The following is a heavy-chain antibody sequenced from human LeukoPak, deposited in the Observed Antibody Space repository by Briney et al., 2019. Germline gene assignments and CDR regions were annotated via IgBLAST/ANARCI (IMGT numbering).Heavy chain of an antibody. CDR2: ISYDGSVK. J-gene: IGHJ4*02. Sequence: GGSLRLSCAASGFAFSTYAMHWVRQAPGKGLEWVAVISYDGSVKYYADSVGGRFTISRDNSKNTLFLQMNSLRDEDTAVYYCAKDLYSNYGPADYWGQGNLVTVSS. V-gene: IGHV3-30-3*01. CDR1: GFAFSTYA. D-gene: IGHD4-11*01. CDR3: AKDLYSNYGPADY.